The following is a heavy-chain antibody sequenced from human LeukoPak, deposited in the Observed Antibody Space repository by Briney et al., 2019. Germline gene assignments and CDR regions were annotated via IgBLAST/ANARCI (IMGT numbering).Heavy chain of an antibody. Sequence: GGSLRLSCAASGFTFSSYSMNWVRQAPGKGLEWVSYISSSSSTIYYADSVKGRFTISRDNAKNSLYLQMNSLRAEDTAVYYCARDPPWSGYDSWGQGTLVTASS. D-gene: IGHD5-12*01. CDR1: GFTFSSYS. J-gene: IGHJ5*02. V-gene: IGHV3-48*01. CDR3: ARDPPWSGYDS. CDR2: ISSSSSTI.